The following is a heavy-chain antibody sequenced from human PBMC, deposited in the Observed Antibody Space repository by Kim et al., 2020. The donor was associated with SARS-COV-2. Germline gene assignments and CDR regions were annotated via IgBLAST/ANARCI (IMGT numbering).Heavy chain of an antibody. CDR1: VFPFDDYT. CDR3: AKAIGPGSVYYVMGV. J-gene: IGHJ6*02. V-gene: IGHV3-43*01. D-gene: IGHD2-8*02. Sequence: GGSLRLSCAASVFPFDDYTMHWVRQAPGKGLEWVSLISWDGGSTYYADSVKDRFTISRDNSKNCLYLQMNSLRTENTALYYCAKAIGPGSVYYVMGVCG. CDR2: ISWDGGST.